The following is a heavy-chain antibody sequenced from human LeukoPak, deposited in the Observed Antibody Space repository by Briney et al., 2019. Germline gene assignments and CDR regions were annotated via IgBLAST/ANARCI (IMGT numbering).Heavy chain of an antibody. V-gene: IGHV3-23*01. CDR1: GFSFSTYA. CDR2: ISGSGGYT. D-gene: IGHD6-19*01. CDR3: AKAEGKNPTGGRWLD. J-gene: IGHJ4*02. Sequence: GGSLRLSCAASGFSFSTYAMTWVRQAPGMGLESVSEISGSGGYTYYADSVKGRFTISRDNSKDTLYLQMNSLRAQDTAIYYCAKAEGKNPTGGRWLDWGQGTLVTVSS.